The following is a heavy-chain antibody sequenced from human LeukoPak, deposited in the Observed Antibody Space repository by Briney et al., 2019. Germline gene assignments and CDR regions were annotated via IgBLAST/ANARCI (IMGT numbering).Heavy chain of an antibody. J-gene: IGHJ3*02. CDR3: SRDRRASGSRVAFDI. D-gene: IGHD1-26*01. V-gene: IGHV3-74*01. Sequence: GVSLTLSCAPSGFTLSSYWMQWVRQAPGTGLVGVSRINSDLISTSYAVSVKGQFTISSDSANITLYLHMNTLRADATALYYLSRDRRASGSRVAFDIWGQRTMVTVSS. CDR1: GFTLSSYW. CDR2: INSDLIST.